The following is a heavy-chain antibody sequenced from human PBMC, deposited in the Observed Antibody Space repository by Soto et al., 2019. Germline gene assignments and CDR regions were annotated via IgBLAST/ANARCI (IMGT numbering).Heavy chain of an antibody. D-gene: IGHD5-12*01. V-gene: IGHV4-39*01. J-gene: IGHJ4*02. CDR3: ARPGGYSGYDYADGKRDY. Sequence: SETLSLTCTVSGGSISSSSYYWGWIRQPPGKGLEWIGSIYYSGSTYYNPSLKSRVTISVDTSKNQFSLKLSSVTAADTAVYYCARPGGYSGYDYADGKRDYWGKGTLVPVSS. CDR2: IYYSGST. CDR1: GGSISSSSYY.